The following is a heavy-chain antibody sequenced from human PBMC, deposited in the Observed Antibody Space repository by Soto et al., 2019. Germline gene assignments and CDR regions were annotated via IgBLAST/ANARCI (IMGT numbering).Heavy chain of an antibody. Sequence: GGSLRLSCAASGFTFSSYWMSWVRQAPGKGLEWVANIKQDGSEKYYVDSVKGRFTISRDNAKNSLYLQMNSLRAEDTAVYYCARDSSSSSKIDWFDPWGQGTLVTVS. V-gene: IGHV3-7*03. CDR1: GFTFSSYW. CDR3: ARDSSSSSKIDWFDP. CDR2: IKQDGSEK. J-gene: IGHJ5*02. D-gene: IGHD6-13*01.